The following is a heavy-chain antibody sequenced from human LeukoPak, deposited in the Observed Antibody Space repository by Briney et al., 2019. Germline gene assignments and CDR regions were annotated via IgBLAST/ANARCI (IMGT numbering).Heavy chain of an antibody. V-gene: IGHV3-64*01. CDR1: GFTFSTYW. D-gene: IGHD3-22*01. CDR3: ARDLYDSSGLDAFDI. CDR2: ISSNGGST. J-gene: IGHJ3*02. Sequence: GGSLRLSCAASGFTFSTYWMHWVRQAPGKGLEYVSAISSNGGSTYYANSVKGRFTISRDNSKNTLYLQMGSLRAEDMAVYYCARDLYDSSGLDAFDIWGQGTMVTVSS.